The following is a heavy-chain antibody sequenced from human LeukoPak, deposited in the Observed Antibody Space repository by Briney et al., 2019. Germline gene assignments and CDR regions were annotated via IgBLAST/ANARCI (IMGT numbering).Heavy chain of an antibody. Sequence: SVKVSCKASGGTFSSYAISWVRQAPGQGLEWMGRIIPIFGTANYAQKFQGRVTITTDESTSTAYMELSSLRSEDTAVYYCARERWLQPVFDYWGQGTLVTVSS. J-gene: IGHJ4*02. D-gene: IGHD5-24*01. CDR2: IIPIFGTA. CDR3: ARERWLQPVFDY. V-gene: IGHV1-69*05. CDR1: GGTFSSYA.